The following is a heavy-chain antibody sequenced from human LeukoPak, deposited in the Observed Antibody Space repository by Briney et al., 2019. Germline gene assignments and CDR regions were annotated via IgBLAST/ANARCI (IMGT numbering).Heavy chain of an antibody. CDR1: GYNFNNYA. V-gene: IGHV1-3*01. Sequence: APVKVSCKASGYNFNNYAMHWVRQAPGQRLEWMGWINAGNGNTKYSQKFQGRVTITRDTSASTAYMELSSLRSEDTAVYYCASNGPVAGYYGMDVWGQGTTVTVSS. CDR3: ASNGPVAGYYGMDV. J-gene: IGHJ6*02. D-gene: IGHD6-19*01. CDR2: INAGNGNT.